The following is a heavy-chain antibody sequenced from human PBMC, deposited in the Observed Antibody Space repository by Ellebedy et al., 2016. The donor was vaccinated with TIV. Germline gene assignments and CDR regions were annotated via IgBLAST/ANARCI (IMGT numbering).Heavy chain of an antibody. J-gene: IGHJ5*02. V-gene: IGHV1-46*01. CDR3: ARDAVGFDP. CDR1: GYTFTTYF. Sequence: ASVKVSCKASGYTFTTYFMHWVRQAPGQWLEWMGIINPRGASTSYAQKLQGRVTLTRDTSTSTVYMELSSLRYDDTAVYYCARDAVGFDPWGQGTLVTVAS. CDR2: INPRGAST. D-gene: IGHD6-19*01.